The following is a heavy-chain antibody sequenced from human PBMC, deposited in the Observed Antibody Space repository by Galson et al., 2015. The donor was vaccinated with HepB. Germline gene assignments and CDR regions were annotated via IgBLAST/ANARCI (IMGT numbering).Heavy chain of an antibody. J-gene: IGHJ3*02. CDR3: ARQWRPKDDAFDI. CDR2: ISGSGGST. Sequence: SLRLSCAASGFTFSSYSMSWVRQAPGKGLEWVSAISGSGGSTYYADSVKGRFTISRDNSKNTLYLQMNSLRAEDTAVYYCARQWRPKDDAFDIWGQGTMVTVSS. V-gene: IGHV3-23*01. CDR1: GFTFSSYS. D-gene: IGHD6-19*01.